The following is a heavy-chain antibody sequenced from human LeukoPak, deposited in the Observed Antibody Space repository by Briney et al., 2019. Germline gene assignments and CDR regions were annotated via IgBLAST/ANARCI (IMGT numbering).Heavy chain of an antibody. CDR3: ARANFLYCSSINCLFDY. V-gene: IGHV1-2*02. CDR1: GYTFTDYY. J-gene: IGHJ4*02. CDR2: INPNSGDT. D-gene: IGHD2-2*01. Sequence: ASVKVSCKASGYTFTDYYMHWVRQAPGQGLEWMTWINPNSGDTYYAQKFQGRATMTRDTSISTAYMELSWLRSDDTAVYYCARANFLYCSSINCLFDYWGQGTLVTVSS.